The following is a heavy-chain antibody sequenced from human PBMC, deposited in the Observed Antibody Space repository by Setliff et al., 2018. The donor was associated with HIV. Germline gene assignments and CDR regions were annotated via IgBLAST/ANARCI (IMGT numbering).Heavy chain of an antibody. CDR3: ARDFSGSSPNPDHYYYMDV. CDR1: GGSISSYY. Sequence: SETLSLTCTVSGGSISSYYWSWIRQPPGKGLEWIGYIYTSGSTNYNPSLKSRVTISVDTSKSQFSLKLTSVTPADTAVYYCARDFSGSSPNPDHYYYMDVWGKGTKVTVSS. V-gene: IGHV4-59*01. D-gene: IGHD1-26*01. J-gene: IGHJ6*03. CDR2: IYTSGST.